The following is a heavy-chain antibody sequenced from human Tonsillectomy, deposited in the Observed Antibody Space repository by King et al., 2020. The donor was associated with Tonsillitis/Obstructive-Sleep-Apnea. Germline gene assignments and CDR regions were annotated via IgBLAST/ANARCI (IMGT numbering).Heavy chain of an antibody. J-gene: IGHJ6*04. Sequence: VQLVESGGGLVQPGRSLRLSCAASGFTFDDYAMHWVRQGPGKGLEWVSGISWNSGNVAYAESVKGRFTISRDNAKNSLYLQMNSLRAEDTALYFCAKVVPSFCSHSSCYLDVWGKGTTVTVSS. CDR3: AKVVPSFCSHSSCYLDV. D-gene: IGHD2-15*01. V-gene: IGHV3-9*01. CDR2: ISWNSGNV. CDR1: GFTFDDYA.